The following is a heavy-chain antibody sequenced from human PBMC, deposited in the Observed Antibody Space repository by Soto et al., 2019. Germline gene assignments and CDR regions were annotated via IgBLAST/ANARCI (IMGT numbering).Heavy chain of an antibody. CDR1: GFTFSSYG. CDR3: ARDRYYYGSGYYYGMDV. V-gene: IGHV3-33*01. CDR2: IWYDGSNK. D-gene: IGHD3-10*01. Sequence: PGVSLRLSCAASGFTFSSYGMHWVRQAPGKGLEWVAVIWYDGSNKYYADSVKGRFTISRDNSKNTLYLQMNSLRAEDTAVYYCARDRYYYGSGYYYGMDVWGQGTTVTVSS. J-gene: IGHJ6*02.